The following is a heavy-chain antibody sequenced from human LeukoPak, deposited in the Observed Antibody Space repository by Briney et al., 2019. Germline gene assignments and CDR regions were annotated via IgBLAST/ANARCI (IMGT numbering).Heavy chain of an antibody. D-gene: IGHD3-10*01. CDR2: IWYDGSNK. CDR1: GFTFDDYA. CDR3: AKERGYYGSGTKGGIDY. V-gene: IGHV3-33*06. Sequence: GGSLRLSCAASGFTFDDYALHWVRQAPGKGLEWVAVIWYDGSNKYYADSVKGRFTISRDNSKNTLYLQMNSLRAEDTAVYSCAKERGYYGSGTKGGIDYWGQGTLVTVSS. J-gene: IGHJ4*02.